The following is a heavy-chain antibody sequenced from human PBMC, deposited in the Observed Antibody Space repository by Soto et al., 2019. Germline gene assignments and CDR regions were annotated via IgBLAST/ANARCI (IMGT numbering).Heavy chain of an antibody. D-gene: IGHD6-6*01. Sequence: ASVKVSCQASGSAFPNYGITWVRQAPGQGLEWMGWISAYNGDTHYTQRLQGRVTMTTDTSTSTAYMELRGLRSDDTAVYYCGRVRQLVGYSYYYMDVWGKGTTVTVSS. CDR3: GRVRQLVGYSYYYMDV. V-gene: IGHV1-18*01. J-gene: IGHJ6*03. CDR1: GSAFPNYG. CDR2: ISAYNGDT.